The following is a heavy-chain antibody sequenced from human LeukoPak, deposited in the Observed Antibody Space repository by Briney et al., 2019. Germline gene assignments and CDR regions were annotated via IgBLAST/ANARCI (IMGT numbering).Heavy chain of an antibody. CDR2: ISYDGSNK. CDR1: GFTFSSYG. V-gene: IGHV3-30*18. CDR3: AKIAGGSTSDDAFDI. Sequence: PGRSLRLSCAASGFTFSSYGMHWVRQAPGKGLEWVAVISYDGSNKSYADSVKGRFTISRDNSKNALYLQMNSLRAEDTAVYYCAKIAGGSTSDDAFDIWGQGTMVTVSS. J-gene: IGHJ3*02. D-gene: IGHD2-2*01.